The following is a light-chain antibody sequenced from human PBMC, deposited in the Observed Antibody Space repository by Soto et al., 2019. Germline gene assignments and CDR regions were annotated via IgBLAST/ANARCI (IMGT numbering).Light chain of an antibody. CDR1: QSVSSSY. CDR2: GAS. J-gene: IGKJ4*01. CDR3: QQYDSSPLT. Sequence: EIVLTQSPGTLSLSPGERATLSCRASQSVSSSYLAWYQQNPGQAPRLLIYGASSRATGIPDRFSGSGSGTDFTLTISRLEPEDFAVYFCQQYDSSPLTFGGGTKVEIK. V-gene: IGKV3-20*01.